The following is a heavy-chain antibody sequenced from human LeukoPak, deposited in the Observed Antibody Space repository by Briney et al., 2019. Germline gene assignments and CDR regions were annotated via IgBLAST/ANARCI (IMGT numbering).Heavy chain of an antibody. CDR3: VRGTKYCTNGVCYTTIDY. CDR2: ISSSSSYI. J-gene: IGHJ4*02. D-gene: IGHD2-8*01. Sequence: PGGSLRLSCAASGFTFSSYSMNWVRQAPGKGLEWVSSISSSSSYIYYADSVKGRFTISRDNAKNSLYLQMNSLRAEDTAVYYCVRGTKYCTNGVCYTTIDYWGQGTLVTVSS. CDR1: GFTFSSYS. V-gene: IGHV3-21*01.